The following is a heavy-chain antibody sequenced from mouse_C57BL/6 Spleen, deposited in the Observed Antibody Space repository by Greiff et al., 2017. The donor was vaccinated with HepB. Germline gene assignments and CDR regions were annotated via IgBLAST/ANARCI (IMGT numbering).Heavy chain of an antibody. J-gene: IGHJ4*01. CDR3: ARPLYAMDY. CDR2: ISSGSSTI. CDR1: GFTFSDYG. V-gene: IGHV5-17*01. Sequence: EVMLVESGGGLVKPGGSLKLSCAASGFTFSDYGMHWVRQAPEKGLEWVAYISSGSSTIYYADTVQGRFTISRDNAKNTLFLPMTSLRSEDTAMYYCARPLYAMDYWGQGTSVTVSS.